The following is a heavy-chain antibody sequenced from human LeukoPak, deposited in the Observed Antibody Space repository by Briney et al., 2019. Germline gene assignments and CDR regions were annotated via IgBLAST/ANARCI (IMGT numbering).Heavy chain of an antibody. D-gene: IGHD6-13*01. CDR2: IYYSGST. Sequence: SETLSLTCTVSGGSISSSSYYWAWIRQPPGKGLEWLGNIYYSGSTYYNPSLRSRLTISVDTSKNQFSLKLSSVTAADTAVYYCARVSSRGAAAAALVGYWGQGILVTVSS. CDR3: ARVSSRGAAAAALVGY. V-gene: IGHV4-39*01. J-gene: IGHJ4*02. CDR1: GGSISSSSYY.